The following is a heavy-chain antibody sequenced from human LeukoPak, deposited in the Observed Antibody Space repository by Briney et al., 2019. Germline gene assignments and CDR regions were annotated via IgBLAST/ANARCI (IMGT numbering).Heavy chain of an antibody. J-gene: IGHJ5*02. V-gene: IGHV4-4*07. CDR3: ARASVDYYYDSSGSSRGNNWSDP. CDR1: GGSISSYY. D-gene: IGHD3-22*01. CDR2: VYTSGST. Sequence: SETLSLTCSVSGGSISSYYWSWIRQPAGKGLEWIGHVYTSGSTNYNPSLKSRVTISVDTSKNQFSLKLSSVTAADTAVYYCARASVDYYYDSSGSSRGNNWSDPWGQGTLVTVSS.